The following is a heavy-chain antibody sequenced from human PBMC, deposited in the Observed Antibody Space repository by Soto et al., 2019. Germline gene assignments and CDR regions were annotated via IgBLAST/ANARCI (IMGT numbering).Heavy chain of an antibody. J-gene: IGHJ4*02. CDR2: ISAYNGST. CDR3: ARDRRDVLRYFDWLSPFDY. V-gene: IGHV1-18*04. D-gene: IGHD3-9*01. Sequence: TSVKVSCKASGYTFTSYGISWVRQAPGQGLEWMGWISAYNGSTNYAQKLQGRVTMTTDTSTSTAYMELRSLRSDDTAVYYCARDRRDVLRYFDWLSPFDYWGQGTLVTVSS. CDR1: GYTFTSYG.